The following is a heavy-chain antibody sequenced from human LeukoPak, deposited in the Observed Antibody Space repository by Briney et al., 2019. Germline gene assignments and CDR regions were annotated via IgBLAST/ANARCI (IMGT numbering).Heavy chain of an antibody. V-gene: IGHV4-59*01. CDR3: ARGRVSSSTWHSTYYYYFYMDA. CDR1: GGSISSYY. J-gene: IGHJ6*03. CDR2: IDHTGTI. D-gene: IGHD4-11*01. Sequence: SETLSLTCTVSGGSISSYYWSWIRQPPGKGLEWIGYIDHTGTINYNPSLNSRVTISRDTSKNHFSLQLSSVTAADTAVYFCARGRVSSSTWHSTYYYYFYMDAWGKGTTVTVSS.